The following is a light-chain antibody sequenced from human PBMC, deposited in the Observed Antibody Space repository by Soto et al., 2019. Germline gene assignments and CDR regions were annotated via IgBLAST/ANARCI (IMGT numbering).Light chain of an antibody. Sequence: DIQMTQSPSSLSASVGDRVTITCQASEDISVYLNWYQHKPGKAPKLLLYDASNLATGVPSRFIGGGSGTDFTFTISSLQPEDIATYYCQQYYNLPSFTFGPGTKVNIK. CDR1: EDISVY. V-gene: IGKV1-33*01. CDR2: DAS. CDR3: QQYYNLPSFT. J-gene: IGKJ3*01.